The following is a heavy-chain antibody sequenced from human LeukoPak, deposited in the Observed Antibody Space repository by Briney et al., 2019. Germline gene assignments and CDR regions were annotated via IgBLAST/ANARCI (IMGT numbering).Heavy chain of an antibody. D-gene: IGHD2-2*02. CDR1: GGSFSGYY. Sequence: SETLSLTCAVYGGSFSGYYWSWIRQPPGKGLEWIGEINHSGSTNYNPSLKSRVTISVDTSKSQFSLKLSSVTAADTAVYYCASRGYCSSTSCYRNYYYYYMDVGGKGTTVTVSS. CDR3: ASRGYCSSTSCYRNYYYYYMDV. V-gene: IGHV4-34*01. J-gene: IGHJ6*03. CDR2: INHSGST.